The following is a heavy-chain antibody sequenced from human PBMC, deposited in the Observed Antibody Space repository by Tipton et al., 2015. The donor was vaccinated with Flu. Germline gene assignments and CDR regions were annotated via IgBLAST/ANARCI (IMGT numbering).Heavy chain of an antibody. CDR2: IKQDGSEK. J-gene: IGHJ3*02. CDR3: AKGQWLGTNLYDAFDI. D-gene: IGHD6-19*01. CDR1: EFTFSSYW. V-gene: IGHV3-7*03. Sequence: QLVQSGGGLVQPGGSLRLSCAASEFTFSSYWMSWVRQAPGKGLEWVANIKQDGSEKYYVDSVKGRFTISRDNAENSLYLQMNSLRTDDTALYYCAKGQWLGTNLYDAFDIWGQGTMVTVSS.